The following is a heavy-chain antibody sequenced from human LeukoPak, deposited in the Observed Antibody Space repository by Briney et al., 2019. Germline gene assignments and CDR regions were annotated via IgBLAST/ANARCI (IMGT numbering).Heavy chain of an antibody. CDR3: ASGDESGSFSDAFDI. J-gene: IGHJ3*02. CDR1: GYTFTGYY. CDR2: INPNSGGT. Sequence: GASVKVSCKASGYTFTGYYMHWARQAPGQGLEWMGWINPNSGGTNYAQKFQGRVTMTRDTSICTAYMELSRLRSDDTAVYYCASGDESGSFSDAFDIWGQGTMVTVSS. V-gene: IGHV1-2*02. D-gene: IGHD1-26*01.